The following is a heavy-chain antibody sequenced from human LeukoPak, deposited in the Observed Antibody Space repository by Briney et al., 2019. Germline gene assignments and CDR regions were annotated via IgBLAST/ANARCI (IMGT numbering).Heavy chain of an antibody. V-gene: IGHV4-61*02. CDR2: IYTSGST. J-gene: IGHJ6*03. CDR1: GGSISSGSYY. D-gene: IGHD3-16*01. CDR3: ARSTLSLTMDV. Sequence: SETLSLTCTVSGGSISSGSYYWSWIRQPAGKGLEWIGRIYTSGSTNYNPSLKGRVTISVDTSKNQFSLKLSSVTAADTAVYYCARSTLSLTMDVWGKGTTVTISS.